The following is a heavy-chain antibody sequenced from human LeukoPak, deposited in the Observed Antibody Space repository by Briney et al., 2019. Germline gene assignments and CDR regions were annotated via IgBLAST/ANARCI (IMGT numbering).Heavy chain of an antibody. D-gene: IGHD6-19*01. CDR2: ISGNSDNI. CDR1: GFSFSTYS. V-gene: IGHV3-9*01. Sequence: GGSLRLSCAGSGFSFSTYSMNWVRQAPGKGLEWVSGISGNSDNIAYADSVKGRFTISRDNAKNSLYLQMNSLRPEDTALYYCAKEGGVEVAGTVDLWGQGTLVTVSS. CDR3: AKEGGVEVAGTVDL. J-gene: IGHJ5*02.